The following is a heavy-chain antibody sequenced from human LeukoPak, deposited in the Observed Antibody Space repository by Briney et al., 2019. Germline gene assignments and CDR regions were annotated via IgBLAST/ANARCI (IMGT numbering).Heavy chain of an antibody. J-gene: IGHJ4*02. CDR1: GFTFSSYS. Sequence: GGSLRLSCAASGFTFSSYSMNWVRQAPGKGLEWVSAISGSGGSTYYADSVKGRFTISRDNSKNTLYLQMNSLRAEDTAVYYRAKISSWYALDYWGQGTLVTVSS. V-gene: IGHV3-23*01. D-gene: IGHD6-13*01. CDR3: AKISSWYALDY. CDR2: ISGSGGST.